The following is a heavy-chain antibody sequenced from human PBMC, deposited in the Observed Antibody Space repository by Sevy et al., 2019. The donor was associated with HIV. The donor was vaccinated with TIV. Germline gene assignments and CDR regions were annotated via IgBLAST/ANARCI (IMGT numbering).Heavy chain of an antibody. Sequence: SETLSLTCTVSVGSISSSSYYWGWIRQPPGKGLEWIGSIYYGGSTYYNPSLKSRVTISVDTSKNQFSLKLSSVTAADTAMYYCARQFPYSSGWYDYWGQGTLVTVSS. CDR3: ARQFPYSSGWYDY. CDR2: IYYGGST. J-gene: IGHJ4*02. V-gene: IGHV4-39*01. CDR1: VGSISSSSYY. D-gene: IGHD6-19*01.